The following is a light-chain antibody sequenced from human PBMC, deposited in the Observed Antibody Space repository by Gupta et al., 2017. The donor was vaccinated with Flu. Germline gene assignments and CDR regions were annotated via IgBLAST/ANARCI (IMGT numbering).Light chain of an antibody. CDR2: KAS. J-gene: IGKJ2*01. CDR3: QQYNSYMYN. CDR1: QSISSW. V-gene: IGKV1-5*03. Sequence: DIQMTQSPSTLSASVGDRVTITCRASQSISSWLAWYQQKPVKAPKLLISKASSLESGVPSRFSGSGSGTEFTLTISSLQPDDFATYYCQQYNSYMYNFGQGTKLEIK.